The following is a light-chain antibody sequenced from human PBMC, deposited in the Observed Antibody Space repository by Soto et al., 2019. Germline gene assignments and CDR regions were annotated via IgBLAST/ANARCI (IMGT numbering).Light chain of an antibody. CDR1: QSISSY. CDR2: AAS. J-gene: IGKJ2*01. Sequence: DIQMTQSTSSLSAYVGDRVTISCRASQSISSYLNWYQQKPGKAPKLLIYAASSLQSGVASRFSGSGSGTDFSLTISSLQPEDFATYYCQQSYSTPYTFGQGTNLVIK. V-gene: IGKV1-39*01. CDR3: QQSYSTPYT.